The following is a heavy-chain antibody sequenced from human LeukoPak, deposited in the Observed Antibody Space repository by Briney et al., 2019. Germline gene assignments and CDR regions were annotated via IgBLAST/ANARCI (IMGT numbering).Heavy chain of an antibody. J-gene: IGHJ6*03. D-gene: IGHD5-18*01. CDR1: GGSISSYY. V-gene: IGHV4-59*01. Sequence: SETLSLTSTGSGGSISSYYWSWIRQPPGKGLKWIGNTYYSGYTTYNPSLKSRVTISVDTSKNQFSLKLTSVTAADTAVYYCARTTEGGYTYGYFYYYYMDVWGKGTTVTISS. CDR3: ARTTEGGYTYGYFYYYYMDV. CDR2: TYYSGYT.